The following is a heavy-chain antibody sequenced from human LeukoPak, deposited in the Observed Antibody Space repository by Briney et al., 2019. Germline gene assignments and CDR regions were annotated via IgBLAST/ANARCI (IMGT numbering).Heavy chain of an antibody. CDR3: ARGRNYYGSGSCRT. V-gene: IGHV3-30*04. J-gene: IGHJ5*02. D-gene: IGHD3-10*01. Sequence: PGGSLRLSCAASGFTFSSYAMHWVRQAPGKGLEWVAVISYDGSNKYYADSVKGRFTISRDNSKNTLYLQMNSLRAEDTAVYYCARGRNYYGSGSCRTWGQGTLVTVSS. CDR2: ISYDGSNK. CDR1: GFTFSSYA.